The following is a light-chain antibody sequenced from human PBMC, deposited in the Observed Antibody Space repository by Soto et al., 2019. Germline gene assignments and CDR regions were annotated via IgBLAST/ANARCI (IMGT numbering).Light chain of an antibody. J-gene: IGLJ1*01. CDR1: SSDVGGYNY. CDR2: DVT. V-gene: IGLV2-11*01. CDR3: SSHAGSSVV. Sequence: SALTQPRSVSGSPGQSVTISCPGTSSDVGGYNYVSWYQQHPGKAPKLMIYDVTTRPSGVPDRFSGSKSGNTASLTISGLQAEDEADYYCSSHAGSSVVFGTGTKVTVL.